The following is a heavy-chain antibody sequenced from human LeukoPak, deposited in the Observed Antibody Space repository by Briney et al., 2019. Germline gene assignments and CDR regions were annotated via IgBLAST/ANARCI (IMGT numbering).Heavy chain of an antibody. J-gene: IGHJ4*02. D-gene: IGHD6-13*01. CDR1: GGSISSSNW. Sequence: SEALSLTCAVSGGSISSSNWWSWVRQPPGKGLEWIGEIYHSGSTNYNPSLKSRVTISVDKSKNQFSLKLSSVTAADTAVYYCAREGIAAAGSDYWGQGTLVTVSS. V-gene: IGHV4-4*02. CDR3: AREGIAAAGSDY. CDR2: IYHSGST.